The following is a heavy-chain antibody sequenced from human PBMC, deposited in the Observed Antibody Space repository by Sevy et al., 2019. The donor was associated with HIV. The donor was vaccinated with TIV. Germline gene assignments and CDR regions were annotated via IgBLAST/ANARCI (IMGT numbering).Heavy chain of an antibody. J-gene: IGHJ3*02. CDR2: ISWNSGSI. Sequence: GGSLRLSCAASGFTFDDYAMHWVRQAPGKGLEWVSGISWNSGSIGYADSVKGRFTISRDNAKNSLYLQMNSLRAEDMALYYCAKDRRYSSGPMGAFDIWGQGTMVTVSS. V-gene: IGHV3-9*03. CDR3: AKDRRYSSGPMGAFDI. CDR1: GFTFDDYA. D-gene: IGHD6-19*01.